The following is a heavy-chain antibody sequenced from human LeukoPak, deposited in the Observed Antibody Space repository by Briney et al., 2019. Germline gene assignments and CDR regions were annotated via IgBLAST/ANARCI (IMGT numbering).Heavy chain of an antibody. CDR1: GGSFSGYY. CDR2: INHSGST. CDR3: ARETYYDILTGYRPGAFDI. D-gene: IGHD3-9*01. J-gene: IGHJ3*02. V-gene: IGHV4-34*01. Sequence: SETLSLTCAVYGGSFSGYYWSWIRQPPGKGLEWIVEINHSGSTNYNPSLKSRVTISVDTSKNQFSLKLSSVTAADTAVYYCARETYYDILTGYRPGAFDIWGQGTMVTVSS.